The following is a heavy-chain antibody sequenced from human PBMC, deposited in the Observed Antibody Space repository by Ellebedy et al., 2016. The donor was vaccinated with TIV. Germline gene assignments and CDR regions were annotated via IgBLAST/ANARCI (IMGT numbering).Heavy chain of an antibody. CDR3: ARDRSRTGGDY. V-gene: IGHV1-46*01. CDR2: INPSGGST. CDR1: RYTFTSYY. J-gene: IGHJ4*02. Sequence: ASVKVSXKASRYTFTSYYMHWVRQAPGQGLEWMGIINPSGGSTSYAQKFQGRVTMTRDTSTSTVYMELSSLRSEDTAVYYCARDRSRTGGDYWGQGTLVTVSS. D-gene: IGHD4-17*01.